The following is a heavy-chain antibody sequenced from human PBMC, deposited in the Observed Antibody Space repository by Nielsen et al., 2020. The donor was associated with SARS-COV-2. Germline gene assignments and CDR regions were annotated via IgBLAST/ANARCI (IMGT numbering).Heavy chain of an antibody. Sequence: SETLSLTCSVSGASITSNWWSWIRQSPEKGLEWIGYIFKTGTNYNPSLKSRASISVDTSKTQFSLKLTSMTAADTAVYYCARGGGSRGRFDFWGQGTLVTVSS. D-gene: IGHD6-13*01. CDR3: ARGGGSRGRFDF. V-gene: IGHV4-59*13. CDR1: GASITSNW. CDR2: IFKTGT. J-gene: IGHJ4*02.